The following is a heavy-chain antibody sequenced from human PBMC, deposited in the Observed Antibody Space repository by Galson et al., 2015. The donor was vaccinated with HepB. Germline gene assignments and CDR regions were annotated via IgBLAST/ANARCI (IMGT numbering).Heavy chain of an antibody. J-gene: IGHJ4*02. Sequence: SLRLSCAASGFTFSTYDMHWVRQAPGKGLEWVAVIWYDGSEYYVDSVKGRFTISRDNSKNTLYLQMNGLRAEDTAVYYCARDGRITMVRGVIDYWGQGTLVTVSS. V-gene: IGHV3-33*01. CDR2: IWYDGSE. CDR1: GFTFSTYD. D-gene: IGHD3-10*01. CDR3: ARDGRITMVRGVIDY.